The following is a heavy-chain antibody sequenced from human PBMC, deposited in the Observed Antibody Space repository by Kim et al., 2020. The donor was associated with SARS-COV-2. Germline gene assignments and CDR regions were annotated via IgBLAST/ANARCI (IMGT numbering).Heavy chain of an antibody. J-gene: IGHJ6*02. Sequence: GGSLRLSCAASGFTFSSYGMHWVRQAPGKGLEWVAVISYDGSNKYYADSVKGRFTISRDNSKNTLYLQMNSLRAEDTAVYYCAKAAGRDGYPWSYGMDVWGQGTTVTVSS. CDR2: ISYDGSNK. V-gene: IGHV3-30*18. D-gene: IGHD5-12*01. CDR1: GFTFSSYG. CDR3: AKAAGRDGYPWSYGMDV.